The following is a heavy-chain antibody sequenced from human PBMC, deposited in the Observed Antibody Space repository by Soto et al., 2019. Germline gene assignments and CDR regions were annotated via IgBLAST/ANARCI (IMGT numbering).Heavy chain of an antibody. D-gene: IGHD6-19*01. CDR1: GFFFSSYT. J-gene: IGHJ4*02. Sequence: EVQLLESGGGLVQPGGSLRLSCVGSGFFFSSYTMTWVRQAPGKGLEWVSSFSAIGENTYYSDSVRGRFTISRDNSKNTLFLQMNSLTAEDTAMYYCAKARDQQWVRLPFDYWGQGILVIVSS. CDR2: FSAIGENT. CDR3: AKARDQQWVRLPFDY. V-gene: IGHV3-23*01.